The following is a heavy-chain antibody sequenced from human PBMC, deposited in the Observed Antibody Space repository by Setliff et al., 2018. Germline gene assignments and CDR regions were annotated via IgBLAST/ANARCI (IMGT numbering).Heavy chain of an antibody. CDR1: GGSISSYY. D-gene: IGHD5-12*01. J-gene: IGHJ3*02. CDR3: ARVGRGCSGYASSAFDI. Sequence: SETLSLTCTVSGGSISSYYWSWIRQPPGKGLEWIGYIYYSGSTNYNPSLKSRVTISVDTSKNQFSLKLSSVTAADTAVYYCARVGRGCSGYASSAFDIWGQGTMVTVSS. CDR2: IYYSGST. V-gene: IGHV4-59*01.